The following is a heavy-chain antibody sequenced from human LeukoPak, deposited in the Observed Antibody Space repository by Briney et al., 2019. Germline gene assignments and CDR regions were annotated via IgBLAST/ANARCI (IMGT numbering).Heavy chain of an antibody. CDR2: IYYSGST. D-gene: IGHD2-2*01. J-gene: IGHJ3*02. CDR1: GGSISSSSYY. Sequence: SETLSLTCTVSGGSISSSSYYWGWIRQPPGKGLEWIGSIYYSGSTYYNPSLKSRVTISVDTSKNQFSLKLSSVTAADTAVYYCARHSSTAAEDAFDIWGQGTMVTVSS. CDR3: ARHSSTAAEDAFDI. V-gene: IGHV4-39*01.